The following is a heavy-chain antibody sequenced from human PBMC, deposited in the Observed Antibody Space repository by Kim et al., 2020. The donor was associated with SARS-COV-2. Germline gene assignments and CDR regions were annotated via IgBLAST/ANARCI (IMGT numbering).Heavy chain of an antibody. CDR3: ARDMNPTVYDY. V-gene: IGHV1-3*01. D-gene: IGHD4-4*01. Sequence: KYPKKFPGRVTITEKTSAHTAYMDLRSLTFEDTAIYYCARDMNPTVYDYWGQGTLVTVSS. J-gene: IGHJ4*02.